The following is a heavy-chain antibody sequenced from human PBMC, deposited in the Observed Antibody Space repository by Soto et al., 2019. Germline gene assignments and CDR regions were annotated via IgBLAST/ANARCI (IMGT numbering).Heavy chain of an antibody. CDR1: GCTFTSYG. V-gene: IGHV1-18*01. CDR2: ISAYNGNT. D-gene: IGHD5-12*01. J-gene: IGHJ4*02. Sequence: ASVKVSCKASGCTFTSYGISWVRQAPGQGLEWMGWISAYNGNTNYAQKLQGRVTMTTDTSTSTAYMELRSLRSDDTAVYYCARPSGYSGYAPFDYWGQGTLVTVSS. CDR3: ARPSGYSGYAPFDY.